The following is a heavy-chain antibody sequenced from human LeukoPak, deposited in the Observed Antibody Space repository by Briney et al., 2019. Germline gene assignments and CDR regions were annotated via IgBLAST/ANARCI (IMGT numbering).Heavy chain of an antibody. Sequence: GGSLRLSCAASGFTFSSYGMHWVRQAPCKWLEWVASISYDGSDKYYADSVKGRFTISRDISKNTLFLQMNSLRAEDTAVYYCAKAVLAAADTMRIDCWGQGTLVTVSS. V-gene: IGHV3-30*18. CDR2: ISYDGSDK. CDR3: AKAVLAAADTMRIDC. D-gene: IGHD6-13*01. J-gene: IGHJ4*02. CDR1: GFTFSSYG.